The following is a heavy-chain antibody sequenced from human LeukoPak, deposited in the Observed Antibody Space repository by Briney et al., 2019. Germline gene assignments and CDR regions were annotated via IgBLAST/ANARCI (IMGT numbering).Heavy chain of an antibody. V-gene: IGHV4-61*08. CDR2: IYYNGST. Sequence: SETLSLTCTVSGGSISSGGYYWSWIRQHPGKGLEWIGYIYYNGSTNYNPSLKSRITISVDTSKNQFSLKLSSVTAADTAVYYCARDSGYDLNNWGQGTLVTVSS. CDR3: ARDSGYDLNN. CDR1: GGSISSGGYY. D-gene: IGHD5-12*01. J-gene: IGHJ4*02.